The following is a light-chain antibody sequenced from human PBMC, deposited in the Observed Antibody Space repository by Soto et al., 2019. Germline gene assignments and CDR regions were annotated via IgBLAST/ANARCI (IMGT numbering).Light chain of an antibody. V-gene: IGLV9-49*01. Sequence: QRVLTQPPSASASLGASVTLTCTLSSGYSNYKVDWYQQRPGKGPRFVMRVGTGGIVGSKGDGIPDRFSVLGSGLNRYLTIKNIQEEDESDYHCGADHGSGSNFVVVFGGGTQLTVL. J-gene: IGLJ2*01. CDR2: VGTGGIVG. CDR3: GADHGSGSNFVVV. CDR1: SGYSNYK.